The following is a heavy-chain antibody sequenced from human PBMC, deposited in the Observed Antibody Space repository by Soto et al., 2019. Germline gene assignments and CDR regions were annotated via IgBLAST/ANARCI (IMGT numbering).Heavy chain of an antibody. V-gene: IGHV1-18*01. J-gene: IGHJ4*02. CDR2: ISAYNGNT. D-gene: IGHD3-22*01. CDR3: ARRGVYYDSSGYYYFDY. CDR1: GYTFTSYG. Sequence: ASVKVSCKASGYTFTSYGISWVRQAPGQGLEWMGWISAYNGNTNYAQKLQGRVTMTTDTSTNTAYMELRSLRSDDTALYYCARRGVYYDSSGYYYFDYWGQGTLVTVSS.